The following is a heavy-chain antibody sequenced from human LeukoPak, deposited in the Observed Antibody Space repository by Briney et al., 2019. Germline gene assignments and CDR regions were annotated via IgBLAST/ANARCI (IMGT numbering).Heavy chain of an antibody. CDR3: ARSRLRLGELSLGPDY. CDR2: IIPIFGTA. V-gene: IGHV1-69*13. Sequence: SVKVSCKVSGYILSELSVHWVRQAPGQGLEWMGGIIPIFGTANYAQKFQGRVTITADESTSTAYMELSSLRSEDTAVYYCARSRLRLGELSLGPDYWGQGTLVTVSS. J-gene: IGHJ4*02. D-gene: IGHD3-16*02. CDR1: GYILSELS.